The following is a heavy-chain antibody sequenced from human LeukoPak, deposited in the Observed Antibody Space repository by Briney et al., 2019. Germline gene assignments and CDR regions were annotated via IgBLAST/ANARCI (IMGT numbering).Heavy chain of an antibody. CDR2: INYDSSII. V-gene: IGHV3-21*01. D-gene: IGHD3-10*01. CDR1: GXTFSNYQ. J-gene: IGHJ4*02. Sequence: GGSLRLSCAASGXTFSNYQMNWVRQAPGKGLEWVSFINYDSSIIKYADSVKGRFTISRDNPTNSLNLQMNSLRAEDTAEYWCARAEWFGDRDFDYWGQGTLVTVSS. CDR3: ARAEWFGDRDFDY.